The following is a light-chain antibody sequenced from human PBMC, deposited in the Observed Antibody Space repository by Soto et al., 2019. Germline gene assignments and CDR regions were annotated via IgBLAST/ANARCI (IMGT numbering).Light chain of an antibody. J-gene: IGLJ1*01. V-gene: IGLV2-14*03. CDR3: SSYISSNSLYV. CDR1: SSDVGGYHY. CDR2: DVS. Sequence: QSALTQPASVSGSPGQSITISCTGSSSDVGGYHYVSWYQQHPGKAPKLIIYDVSYRPSGVSNRFSGSKSGNTASLTISGLQAEDEADYYCSSYISSNSLYVFGTGTKVTVL.